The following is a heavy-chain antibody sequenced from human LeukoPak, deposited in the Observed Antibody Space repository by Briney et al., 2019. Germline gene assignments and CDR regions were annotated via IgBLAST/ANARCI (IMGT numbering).Heavy chain of an antibody. CDR2: IVPIFGTA. J-gene: IGHJ5*02. D-gene: IGHD6-13*01. CDR3: ARGGGSSWTTPPNWFDP. CDR1: GGTFSSYA. Sequence: SVKVSCKASGGTFSSYAISWVRQAPGQGLEWMGGIVPIFGTANYAQKFQGRVTITTDESTSTAYMELSSLRSEDTAVYYCARGGGSSWTTPPNWFDPWGQGTLVTVSS. V-gene: IGHV1-69*05.